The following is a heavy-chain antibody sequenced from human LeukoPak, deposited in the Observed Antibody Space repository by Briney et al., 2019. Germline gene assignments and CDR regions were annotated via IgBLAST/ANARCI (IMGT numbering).Heavy chain of an antibody. CDR3: ARPGYYDNSGFNFDY. Sequence: SETLSLTCTVSGGSISSSTVYWGWIRQPPGKGLEWTGGINYSGYTYYNPSLKSRVTISVDTPKNQFSLKLSSVTAADTAVYYCARPGYYDNSGFNFDYWGQGTLVTVSS. V-gene: IGHV4-39*01. CDR2: INYSGYT. J-gene: IGHJ4*02. D-gene: IGHD3-22*01. CDR1: GGSISSSTVY.